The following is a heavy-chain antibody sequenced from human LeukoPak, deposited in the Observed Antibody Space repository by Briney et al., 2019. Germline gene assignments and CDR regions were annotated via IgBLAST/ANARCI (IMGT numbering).Heavy chain of an antibody. D-gene: IGHD6-19*01. Sequence: SETLSLTCTVSGYSISSGYYWGWIRQPPGKGLEWIGSIYHSGSTYYNPSLKSRVTISVDTSKNQFSLKLSSVTAADTAVYYCASPRGWYPLPNDAFDIWGQGTMVTVSS. CDR1: GYSISSGYY. J-gene: IGHJ3*02. CDR2: IYHSGST. CDR3: ASPRGWYPLPNDAFDI. V-gene: IGHV4-38-2*02.